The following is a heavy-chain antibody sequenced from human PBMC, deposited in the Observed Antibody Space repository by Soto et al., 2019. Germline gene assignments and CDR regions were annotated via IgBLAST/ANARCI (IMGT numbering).Heavy chain of an antibody. CDR3: ASGGEYSSSSDAFDI. CDR1: GFTFSSYG. V-gene: IGHV3-33*01. D-gene: IGHD6-6*01. Sequence: QVQLVESGGGVVQPGRSLRLSCAASGFTFSSYGMHWVRQAPGKGLEWVAVIWYDGSNKYYADSVKGRFTISRDNSKNTLYLQMNSLRAEDTAVYYCASGGEYSSSSDAFDIWGQGTMVTVSS. J-gene: IGHJ3*02. CDR2: IWYDGSNK.